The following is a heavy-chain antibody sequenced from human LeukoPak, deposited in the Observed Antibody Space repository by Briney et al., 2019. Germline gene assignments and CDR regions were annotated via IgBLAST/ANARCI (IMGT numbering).Heavy chain of an antibody. CDR1: GFTFSSYE. CDR3: ARAEVAYYYDSSGYYFDY. V-gene: IGHV3-48*03. D-gene: IGHD3-22*01. J-gene: IGHJ4*02. CDR2: ISSSGSTI. Sequence: PGGSLRLSCAASGFTFSSYEMNWVRQAPGKGLEWVSYISSSGSTIYYADSVKGRFTISRDNAKNSLYLQMNSLRAEDTAVYYCARAEVAYYYDSSGYYFDYWGQGTLVTVSS.